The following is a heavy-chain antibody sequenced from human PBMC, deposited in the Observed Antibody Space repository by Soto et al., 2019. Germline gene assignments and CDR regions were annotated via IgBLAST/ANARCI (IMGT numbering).Heavy chain of an antibody. CDR2: IKQDGSEK. CDR1: GFTFSSYL. J-gene: IGHJ4*02. V-gene: IGHV3-7*01. D-gene: IGHD2-15*01. CDR3: ARDQPCSGGSCYRTFYY. Sequence: PGGSLRLSCAASGFTFSSYLMSWVRQAPGKGLEWVANIKQDGSEKFYVDSVKGRFTISRDNAKNSLYLQMNSLRAEDTAVYYCARDQPCSGGSCYRTFYYWGQGTLVTVSS.